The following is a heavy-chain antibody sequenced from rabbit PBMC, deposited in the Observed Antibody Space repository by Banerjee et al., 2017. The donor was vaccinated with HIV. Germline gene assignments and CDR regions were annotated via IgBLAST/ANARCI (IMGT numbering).Heavy chain of an antibody. J-gene: IGHJ4*01. CDR3: ARDLAGVIGWNFNL. V-gene: IGHV1S40*01. CDR1: GIDFNNNYW. D-gene: IGHD4-1*01. Sequence: QSLEESGGDLVKPGASLTLTCTASGIDFNNNYWICWVRQAPGKGLEWIACIWTGSSGNTVYASWAKGRFTISKTSSTTVTLQMTSLTAADTATYFCARDLAGVIGWNFNLWGPGTLVTVS. CDR2: IWTGSSGNT.